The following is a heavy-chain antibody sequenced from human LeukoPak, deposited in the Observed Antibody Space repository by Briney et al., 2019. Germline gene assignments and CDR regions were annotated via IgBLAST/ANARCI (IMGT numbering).Heavy chain of an antibody. D-gene: IGHD3-10*01. CDR2: IFTNGNT. J-gene: IGHJ4*02. V-gene: IGHV3-66*01. CDR1: GFTVSSNY. Sequence: PGGSLRLSCAASGFTVSSNYMSWVRQAPGKGLEWVSVIFTNGNTAYADSVKGRFTISRDNSKNMLYLQMNSLRAEDTAVYYCARDYASGSYPRIYFDYWGQGTLVTVSS. CDR3: ARDYASGSYPRIYFDY.